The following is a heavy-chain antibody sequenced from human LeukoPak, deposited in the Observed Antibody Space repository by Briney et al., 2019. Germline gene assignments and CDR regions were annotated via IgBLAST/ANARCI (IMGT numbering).Heavy chain of an antibody. CDR3: ARDARYNSAFVI. J-gene: IGHJ3*02. CDR1: GLTFSSYS. CDR2: ISSSSSYI. Sequence: GGSLRLSCAASGLTFSSYSMNWVRQAPGKGLEWVSSISSSSSYIYYADSVKGRFTISRDNAKNSLYLQMNSLRAEDTAVYYCARDARYNSAFVIWGQGTMVTVSS. D-gene: IGHD1-1*01. V-gene: IGHV3-21*01.